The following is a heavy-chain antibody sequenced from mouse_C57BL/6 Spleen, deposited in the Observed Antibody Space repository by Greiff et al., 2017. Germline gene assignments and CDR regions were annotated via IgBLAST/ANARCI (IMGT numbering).Heavy chain of an antibody. CDR2: IYPRDGST. Sequence: LVESGPELVKPGASVKLSCKASGYTFTSYDINWVKQRPGQGLEWIGWIYPRDGSTKYNEKFKGKATLTVDTSSSTAYMELHSLTSEDSAVYFCAREDGNYFDYWGQGTTLTVSS. J-gene: IGHJ2*01. CDR3: AREDGNYFDY. CDR1: GYTFTSYD. V-gene: IGHV1-85*01. D-gene: IGHD2-1*01.